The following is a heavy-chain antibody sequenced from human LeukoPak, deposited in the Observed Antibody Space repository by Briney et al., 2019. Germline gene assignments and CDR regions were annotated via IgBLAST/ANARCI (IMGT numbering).Heavy chain of an antibody. D-gene: IGHD1-14*01. V-gene: IGHV3-30*04. Sequence: GGSLRLSCAASGFTFASYAMHWVRQPPGKGLEWVTLLAYDGTNKQYADSVKGRFTISRDNSQNTVDLHMDSLRPEDTAVYYCARGGPLGDTNRFDFWGQGILVAVSS. CDR3: ARGGPLGDTNRFDF. CDR1: GFTFASYA. CDR2: LAYDGTNK. J-gene: IGHJ4*02.